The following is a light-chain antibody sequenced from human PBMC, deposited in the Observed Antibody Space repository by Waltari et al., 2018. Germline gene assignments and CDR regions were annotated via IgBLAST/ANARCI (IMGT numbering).Light chain of an antibody. CDR2: EVN. CDR3: SSWTGSPV. V-gene: IGLV2-18*02. CDR1: NSDFGSYNR. J-gene: IGLJ3*02. Sequence: QSALTQPPSVSGSPGQTVTITCTGTNSDFGSYNRVSWYQRPPGTAPKLVFYEVNNRPSGVPYRFSGSKSGNTASLTISGLQAEDEADYYCSSWTGSPVFGGGTKLTVL.